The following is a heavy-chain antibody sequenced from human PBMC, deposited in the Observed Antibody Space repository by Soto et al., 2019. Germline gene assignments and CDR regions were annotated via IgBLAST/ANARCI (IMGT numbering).Heavy chain of an antibody. CDR2: IGGRGNSA. V-gene: IGHV3-23*01. CDR3: VREGRGSFDF. Sequence: GGSLRLSCAASGFIFTNYAMNWVRQAPGPGLEWVSVIGGRGNSAYYADSVQGRFTISRDNSKNTLSLQMSSLTADDTAIYYCVREGRGSFDFWGRGTMVTVSS. CDR1: GFIFTNYA. D-gene: IGHD5-12*01. J-gene: IGHJ3*01.